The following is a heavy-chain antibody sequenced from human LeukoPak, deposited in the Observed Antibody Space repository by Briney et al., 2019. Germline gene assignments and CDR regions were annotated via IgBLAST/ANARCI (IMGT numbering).Heavy chain of an antibody. V-gene: IGHV3-23*01. CDR1: GFTFSTYA. CDR2: ISRSGDKT. CDR3: AEERSGGWPFDY. D-gene: IGHD6-19*01. Sequence: GGSLRLSCAASGFTFSTYAMTWVRQAPGKGLEWVSGISRSGDKTYYADSVKGRFTISRDNSKNTLYLQMNSLRAEDTAIYYCAEERSGGWPFDYWGQGTLVTVSS. J-gene: IGHJ4*02.